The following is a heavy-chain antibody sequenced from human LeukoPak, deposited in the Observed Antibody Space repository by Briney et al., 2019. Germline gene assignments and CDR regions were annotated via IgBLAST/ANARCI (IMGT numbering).Heavy chain of an antibody. D-gene: IGHD3-10*01. CDR2: IYYSGST. V-gene: IGHV4-59*08. CDR3: ARQTTYYNDAFDI. CDR1: GGSISSYY. Sequence: PSETLSLTCTVSGGSISSYYWSWIRQPPGKGLEWIGYIYYSGSTNYNPSLKSRVTISVDTSKNQFSLKLSSVTAADTAVYYCARQTTYYNDAFDIWGQGTMVTVSS. J-gene: IGHJ3*02.